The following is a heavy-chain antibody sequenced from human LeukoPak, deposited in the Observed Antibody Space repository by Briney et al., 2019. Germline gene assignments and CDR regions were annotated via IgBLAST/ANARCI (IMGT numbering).Heavy chain of an antibody. D-gene: IGHD2-21*02. V-gene: IGHV3-11*04. CDR1: GFTFSDYY. Sequence: GGSLRLSCAASGFTFSDYYMSWIRQAPGKGLEWVSYISSSSSTIYYADPVKGRFTISRDNAKNSLYLQMNSLRAEDTAVYYCARNGGYCGGDCYSLFYFDYWGQGSLVTVSS. CDR2: ISSSSSTI. CDR3: ARNGGYCGGDCYSLFYFDY. J-gene: IGHJ4*02.